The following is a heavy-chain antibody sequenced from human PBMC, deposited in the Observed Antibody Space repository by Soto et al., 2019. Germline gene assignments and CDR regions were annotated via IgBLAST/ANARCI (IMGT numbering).Heavy chain of an antibody. Sequence: LSLTCAVSGYSISSGYYWGWIRQPPGKGLEWIGSIYHSGSTYYNPSLKSRVTISVDTSKNQFSLKLSSVTAADTAVYYCARGPDFWSGYFGWFDPWGQGTLVTVSS. CDR2: IYHSGST. CDR1: GYSISSGYY. CDR3: ARGPDFWSGYFGWFDP. V-gene: IGHV4-38-2*01. D-gene: IGHD3-3*01. J-gene: IGHJ5*02.